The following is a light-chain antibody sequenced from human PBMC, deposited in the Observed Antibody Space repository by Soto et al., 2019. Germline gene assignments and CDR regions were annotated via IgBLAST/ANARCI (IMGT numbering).Light chain of an antibody. CDR1: EVINSY. J-gene: IGKJ1*01. V-gene: IGKV1-27*01. Sequence: DIEMTQSPSSLSASVGDRVTITCRASEVINSYLAWYQQKPGKAPKLLIHTASTLQSGVPSRFSGSGSGTDFTLTISSLQPEDVATYYCQKYNSATWAFGQGTKVEIK. CDR3: QKYNSATWA. CDR2: TAS.